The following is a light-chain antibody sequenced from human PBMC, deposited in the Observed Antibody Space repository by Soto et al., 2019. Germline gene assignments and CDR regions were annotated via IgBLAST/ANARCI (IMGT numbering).Light chain of an antibody. CDR3: SSYTSSSLYV. CDR1: SSDVGGSNY. V-gene: IGLV2-14*01. Sequence: QSVLAKPRCVSLSPGQAITISCSGTSSDVGGSNYVSLYQQLPGKAPKLMIYDVSDRPSGVSNRFSGSKSGNTASLTISGLQAEDEADYYCSSYTSSSLYVFGTGTKVTVL. CDR2: DVS. J-gene: IGLJ1*01.